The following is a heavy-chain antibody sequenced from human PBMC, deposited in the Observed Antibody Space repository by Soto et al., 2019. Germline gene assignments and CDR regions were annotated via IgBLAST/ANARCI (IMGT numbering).Heavy chain of an antibody. D-gene: IGHD3-3*01. CDR1: GGSFSGYY. Sequence: PSETLSLTCAVYGGSFSGYYWSWIRQPPGKGLEWIGEINHSGSTNYNPSLKSRVTISVDTSKNQFSLKLSSVTAANTAVYYCARIEGYYSYGMDVWGQGTTVTVSS. CDR3: ARIEGYYSYGMDV. J-gene: IGHJ6*02. CDR2: INHSGST. V-gene: IGHV4-34*01.